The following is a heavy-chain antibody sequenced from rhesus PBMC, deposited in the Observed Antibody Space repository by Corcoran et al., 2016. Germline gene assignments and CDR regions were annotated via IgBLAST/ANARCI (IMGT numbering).Heavy chain of an antibody. CDR1: GSTFTDYY. CDR3: RLVGVATPTSSDA. D-gene: IGHD2-21*01. J-gene: IGHJ4*01. Sequence: VQLVQSGAAVKKPGASVKISCKASGSTFTDYYLHWVRQAPGKGLGWMGRGAPEDGEAIHAQKFQDRGTITADTATDTAESELSSRRSEDTAVYYCRLVGVATPTSSDAWGQGVLATVSS. V-gene: IGHV1-111*02. CDR2: GAPEDGEA.